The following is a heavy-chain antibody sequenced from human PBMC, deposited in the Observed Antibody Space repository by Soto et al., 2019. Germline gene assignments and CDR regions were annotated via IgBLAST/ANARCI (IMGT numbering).Heavy chain of an antibody. V-gene: IGHV3-30-3*01. CDR3: ARGRNIYTAGGLADTFDI. CDR1: GFTFSSYA. CDR2: LSYDGGNK. D-gene: IGHD2-2*02. J-gene: IGHJ3*02. Sequence: QVQLVESGGGVVQPGRSLRLSCAASGFTFSSYAMHWVRQAPGKGLEWVAVLSYDGGNKYYADSVKGRFTISRDNSKNTLYLQMNSLRAEDTAVYYCARGRNIYTAGGLADTFDIWGQGTMVTVSS.